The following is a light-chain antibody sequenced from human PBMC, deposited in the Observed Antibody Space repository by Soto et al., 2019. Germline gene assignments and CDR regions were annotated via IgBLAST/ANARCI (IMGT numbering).Light chain of an antibody. CDR1: QTVSRMY. Sequence: EIVLTQSTCTLSLSAGERATLSWGASQTVSRMYLSWFQQKPGQAPRLLIYGTSTRATGIPVRFSGSGSGTDFTLTISSLQTEDFAVYFCHQDFNLPWTFGQGTKVDIK. CDR3: HQDFNLPWT. V-gene: IGKV3D-7*01. CDR2: GTS. J-gene: IGKJ1*01.